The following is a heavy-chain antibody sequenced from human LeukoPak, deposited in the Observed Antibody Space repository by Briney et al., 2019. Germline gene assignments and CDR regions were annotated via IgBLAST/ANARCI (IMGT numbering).Heavy chain of an antibody. D-gene: IGHD3-22*01. CDR2: IKHNGGEK. V-gene: IGHV3-7*01. Sequence: GGSLKLSCVASGFTFTDYFMSWVRQAPGKGLEWVASIKHNGGEKYYVDSVKGRFTISRDNAKNSLYLEMSSLRVEDTAVYYCARDRGWRSSGYYLYHFDYWGQGTLVTFAS. J-gene: IGHJ4*02. CDR3: ARDRGWRSSGYYLYHFDY. CDR1: GFTFTDYF.